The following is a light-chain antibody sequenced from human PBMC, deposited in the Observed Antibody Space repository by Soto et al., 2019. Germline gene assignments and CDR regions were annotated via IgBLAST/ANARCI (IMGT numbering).Light chain of an antibody. Sequence: IQVTQSPPSLSASIGDNVTISCRASQGIATGLAWYQQKPGAPPKLLIYDASTLERGIPSRFSGRGSGTHFILTINNLQPEDFATYYCQQFNSLFGQGTRLEIK. V-gene: IGKV1-13*02. CDR2: DAS. CDR3: QQFNSL. CDR1: QGIATG. J-gene: IGKJ5*01.